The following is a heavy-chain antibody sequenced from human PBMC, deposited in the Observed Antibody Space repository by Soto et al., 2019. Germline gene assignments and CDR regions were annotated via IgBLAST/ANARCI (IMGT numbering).Heavy chain of an antibody. CDR3: ARPDFGDYWYFDL. J-gene: IGHJ2*01. V-gene: IGHV1-69*08. D-gene: IGHD4-17*01. CDR1: GGTFSSHT. Sequence: QDQLVQSGAEVKKPGSSVKVSCKASGGTFSSHTFSWVRQAPGQGLEWMGRIIPALGTATYAQKFQGRVTITADESATTVYMELNSLRSEVTAVYYCARPDFGDYWYFDLWGRGTLVTVS. CDR2: IIPALGTA.